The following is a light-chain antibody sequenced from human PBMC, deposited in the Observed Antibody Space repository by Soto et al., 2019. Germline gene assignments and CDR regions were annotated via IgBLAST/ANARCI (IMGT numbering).Light chain of an antibody. CDR3: CSYAGGTRVV. CDR1: SSDVGRYNL. J-gene: IGLJ2*01. CDR2: EDI. Sequence: QSVLTQPASVSGSLGQSITISCTGSSSDVGRYNLVSWYQQHPGKAPKLLIYEDIERPSGVSNRFSGSKSGNTASLTISGLQTEDEADYYCCSYAGGTRVVFGGGTKLTVL. V-gene: IGLV2-23*01.